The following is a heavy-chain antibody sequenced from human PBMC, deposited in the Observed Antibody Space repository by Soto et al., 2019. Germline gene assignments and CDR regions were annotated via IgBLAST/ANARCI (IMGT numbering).Heavy chain of an antibody. Sequence: GGSLRLSCAASGITFSSYAMSWVRQAPGKGLEWVSDIGGSGNTIYYADSVKGRFIISRDNSKNMVYLQMNSLRAEDTAVYYCAKDRDNGGYDPALDYWGQGTLVTVSS. CDR1: GITFSSYA. D-gene: IGHD5-12*01. V-gene: IGHV3-23*01. CDR2: IGGSGNTI. J-gene: IGHJ4*02. CDR3: AKDRDNGGYDPALDY.